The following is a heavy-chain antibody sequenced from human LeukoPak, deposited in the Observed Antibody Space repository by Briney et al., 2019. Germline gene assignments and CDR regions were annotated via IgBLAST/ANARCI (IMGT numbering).Heavy chain of an antibody. CDR3: SRANVQSDWNPPFDP. Sequence: SETLSLTCTVSGGSISSSIYYWGWIRQPPGKGLEWIGSIYYSGSTYYNPSLKSRVTIAVDTYKNQFSLKLRSAPAAATAGYYCSRANVQSDWNPPFDPWGQGTLVTVSS. CDR1: GGSISSSIYY. D-gene: IGHD1-1*01. V-gene: IGHV4-39*07. CDR2: IYYSGST. J-gene: IGHJ5*02.